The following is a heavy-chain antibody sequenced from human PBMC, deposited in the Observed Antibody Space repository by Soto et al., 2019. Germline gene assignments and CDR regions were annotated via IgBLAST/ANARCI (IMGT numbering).Heavy chain of an antibody. V-gene: IGHV4-39*01. CDR2: IYYSGST. J-gene: IGHJ4*02. CDR3: ATSLEMTTTRDY. Sequence: SETLSLTCTVSGGSISSSSYYWGWIRQPPGKGLEWIGSIYYSGSTYYNPSLKSRVTISVDTSKNQFSLKLSSVTAADTAVYYCATSLEMTTTRDYWGQGTLVTVSS. D-gene: IGHD4-17*01. CDR1: GGSISSSSYY.